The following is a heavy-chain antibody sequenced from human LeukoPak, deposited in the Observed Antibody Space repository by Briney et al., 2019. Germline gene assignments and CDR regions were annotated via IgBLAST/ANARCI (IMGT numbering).Heavy chain of an antibody. D-gene: IGHD2-2*01. Sequence: GASVKVSCKASGYTFTSYAMHWVRQAPGQRLEWMGWINAGNGNTKYSQKFQGRVTITRDTSASTAYMELSSLRSEDTAVYYCARDIVVVPAAISQSYYYGMDVWGQGTTVTVSS. CDR1: GYTFTSYA. CDR2: INAGNGNT. V-gene: IGHV1-3*01. J-gene: IGHJ6*02. CDR3: ARDIVVVPAAISQSYYYGMDV.